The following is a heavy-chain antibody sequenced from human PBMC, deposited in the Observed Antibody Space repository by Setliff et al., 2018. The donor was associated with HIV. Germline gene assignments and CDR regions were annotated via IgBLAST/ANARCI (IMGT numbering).Heavy chain of an antibody. J-gene: IGHJ4*02. Sequence: SETMSLTCSVSGGSISGTYYWNWIRQSAGQGLEWLGRIYSSGTSNDNPSLKSRVTMSVYTSRNQFSLTLKSVTAADTAVYYCARAECSSISCHFGLGGGYFDSWGRGTLVTVSS. CDR2: IYSSGTS. V-gene: IGHV4-4*07. D-gene: IGHD2-2*01. CDR1: GGSISGTYY. CDR3: ARAECSSISCHFGLGGGYFDS.